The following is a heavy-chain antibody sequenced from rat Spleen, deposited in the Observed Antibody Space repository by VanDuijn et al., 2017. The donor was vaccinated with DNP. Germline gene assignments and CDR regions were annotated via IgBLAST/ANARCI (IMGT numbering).Heavy chain of an antibody. CDR3: ARGYDGYDY. D-gene: IGHD1-12*03. J-gene: IGHJ2*01. Sequence: EVQLQESGPGLVKPSQSLSLTCSVTGYSITSNYWGWIRKFPGNEMEWMGYISYSGGTRYNPSLKSRISITRDTSKNQFFLQLNSVITEDTATYYCARGYDGYDYWGQGVMVTVSS. CDR1: GYSITSNY. V-gene: IGHV3-1*01. CDR2: ISYSGGT.